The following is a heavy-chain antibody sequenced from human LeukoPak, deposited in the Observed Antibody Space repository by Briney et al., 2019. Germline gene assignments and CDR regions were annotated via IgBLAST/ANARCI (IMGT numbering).Heavy chain of an antibody. Sequence: GGSLRLSCAASGFTVSSNYMSWVRQAPGKRLEWVSIIYSDGSTHHADSVKGRFTISRDNSKNTLYLQMNSLRAEDTAMYYCAGSGYWGYFDYWGQGTLVTVSS. J-gene: IGHJ4*02. V-gene: IGHV3-53*01. CDR3: AGSGYWGYFDY. CDR1: GFTVSSNY. CDR2: IYSDGST. D-gene: IGHD3-22*01.